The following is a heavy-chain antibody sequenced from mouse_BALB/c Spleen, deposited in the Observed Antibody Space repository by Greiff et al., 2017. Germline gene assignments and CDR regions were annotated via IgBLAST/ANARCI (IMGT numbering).Heavy chain of an antibody. J-gene: IGHJ4*01. Sequence: VQRVESGPGLVAPSQSLSITCTVSGFSLTSYGVHWVRQPPGKGLEWLGVIWAGGSTNYNSALMSRLSISKDNSKSQVFLKMNSLQTDDTAMYYCARVYDYDRYYAMDYWGQGTSVTVSS. D-gene: IGHD2-4*01. CDR3: ARVYDYDRYYAMDY. V-gene: IGHV2-9*02. CDR1: GFSLTSYG. CDR2: IWAGGST.